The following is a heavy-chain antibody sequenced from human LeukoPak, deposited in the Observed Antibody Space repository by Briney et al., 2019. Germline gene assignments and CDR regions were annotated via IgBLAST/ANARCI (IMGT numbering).Heavy chain of an antibody. CDR2: TNPNSGGT. J-gene: IGHJ4*02. D-gene: IGHD2-2*02. Sequence: ASVKVSCKASGYTFTGYYMHWVRQAPGQGLEWMGWTNPNSGGTNYAQKFQGRVTMTRDTSISTAYMELSRLRSDDTAVYYCARDRAGYCSSTSCYTMDYWGQGTLVTVSS. CDR1: GYTFTGYY. V-gene: IGHV1-2*02. CDR3: ARDRAGYCSSTSCYTMDY.